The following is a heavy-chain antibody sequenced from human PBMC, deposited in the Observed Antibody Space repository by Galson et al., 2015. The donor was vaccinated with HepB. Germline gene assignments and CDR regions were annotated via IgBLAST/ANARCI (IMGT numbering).Heavy chain of an antibody. V-gene: IGHV3-7*01. Sequence: SLRLSCAASGFTFLSHWMSWVRQAPGKGLEWVANIKQDGSEKYYVDSVKGRFTISRDNAKNSLYLQMNSLRAEDTAVYYCARDRRWDLLRPGYSDYWGQGTLVTVSS. CDR1: GFTFLSHW. J-gene: IGHJ4*02. CDR3: ARDRRWDLLRPGYSDY. D-gene: IGHD1-26*01. CDR2: IKQDGSEK.